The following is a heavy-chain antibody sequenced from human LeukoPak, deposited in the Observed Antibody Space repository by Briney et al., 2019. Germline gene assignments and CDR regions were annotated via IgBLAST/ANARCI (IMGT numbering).Heavy chain of an antibody. CDR3: AKGTVGATF. J-gene: IGHJ4*02. CDR1: GFTFSDYY. D-gene: IGHD1-26*01. V-gene: IGHV3-11*06. CDR2: ITSSSSRI. Sequence: GGSLRLSCAASGFTFSDYYMSWIRQAPGKGLEWVSYITSSSSRIHYADSVRGRFTISRDNAKSSLYLEMDSLRAEDTAMYYCAKGTVGATFGGQGTLVTVS.